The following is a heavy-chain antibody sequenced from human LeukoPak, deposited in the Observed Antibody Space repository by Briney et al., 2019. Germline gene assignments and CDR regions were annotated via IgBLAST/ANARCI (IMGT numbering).Heavy chain of an antibody. CDR3: ARGGRGMVRGAYYYYMDV. CDR1: GGSISSSSYY. D-gene: IGHD3-10*01. J-gene: IGHJ6*03. Sequence: PSETLSLTCTVSGGSISSSSYYWGWTRQPPGKGLEWIGYIYYSGSTNYNPTLKSRVTISVDTSKNQFSLKLSSVTAADTAVYYCARGGRGMVRGAYYYYMDVWGKGTTVTVSS. CDR2: IYYSGST. V-gene: IGHV4-61*05.